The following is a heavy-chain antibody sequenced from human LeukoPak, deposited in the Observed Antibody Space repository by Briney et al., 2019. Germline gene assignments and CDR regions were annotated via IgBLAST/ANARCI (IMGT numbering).Heavy chain of an antibody. D-gene: IGHD2-2*01. V-gene: IGHV3-30*04. CDR1: GFTFSSYA. CDR2: ISYDGSNK. CDR3: ARWGRLGYCSSTSCYALHYFDY. Sequence: GRSLRLSCAASGFTFSSYAMHWVRQAPGKGLEWVAVISYDGSNKYYADSVKGRFTISRDNSKNTLYLQMNSLRAEDTAVYYCARWGRLGYCSSTSCYALHYFDYWGQGTLVTVSS. J-gene: IGHJ4*02.